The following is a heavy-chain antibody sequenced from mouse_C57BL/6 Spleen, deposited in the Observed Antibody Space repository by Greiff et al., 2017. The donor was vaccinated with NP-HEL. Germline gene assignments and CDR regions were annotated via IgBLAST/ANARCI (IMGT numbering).Heavy chain of an antibody. Sequence: EVQLQQSGPELVKPGASVKISCKASGYTFTDYYMNWVKQSHGKSLEWIGDINPNNGGTSYNQKFKGKATLTVDKSSSTAYMELRSLTSEDSAVYYCARWDYGRPYFDYWGQGTTLTVSS. D-gene: IGHD1-1*01. CDR3: ARWDYGRPYFDY. J-gene: IGHJ2*01. CDR2: INPNNGGT. V-gene: IGHV1-26*01. CDR1: GYTFTDYY.